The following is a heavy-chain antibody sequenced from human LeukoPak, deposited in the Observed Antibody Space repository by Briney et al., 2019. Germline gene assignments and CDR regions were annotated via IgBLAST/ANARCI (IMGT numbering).Heavy chain of an antibody. Sequence: PSETLSLTCTVSGDSISSYYWSWIRQSPGKGLEWIGQIHYTGGTSYNPSLKSRLTVSLDTSKNQFSLKLSSVTAADTAVYYCARAGDSSGWFWQYWGQGTLVTVSS. D-gene: IGHD6-13*01. J-gene: IGHJ4*02. V-gene: IGHV4-59*01. CDR1: GDSISSYY. CDR2: IHYTGGT. CDR3: ARAGDSSGWFWQY.